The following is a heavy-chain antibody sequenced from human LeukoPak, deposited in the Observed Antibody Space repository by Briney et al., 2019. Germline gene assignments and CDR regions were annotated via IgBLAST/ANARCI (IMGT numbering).Heavy chain of an antibody. J-gene: IGHJ5*02. D-gene: IGHD6-19*01. V-gene: IGHV1-46*01. Sequence: ASVKVSCTASGYTFTSYYMHWVRQAPGQGLEWMGLINPSGGTTRYAQKFQGRVTMTRDLSTSTDYMELSSLRSDDTAVYFCVRDREQWLARRYNWFDPWGQGTLVTVSS. CDR1: GYTFTSYY. CDR3: VRDREQWLARRYNWFDP. CDR2: INPSGGTT.